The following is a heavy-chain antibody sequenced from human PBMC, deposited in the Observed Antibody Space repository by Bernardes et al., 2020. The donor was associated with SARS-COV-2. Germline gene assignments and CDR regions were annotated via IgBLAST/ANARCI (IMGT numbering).Heavy chain of an antibody. Sequence: GGSLRLSCAASGFTFSNYGMHWLRQAPGKGLEWVALMSYDGTNKYYTDSVKGRFTISRDNAKNSLYLQMNSLRAEDTAVYYCARVGKLYHYGAGSYGAMDVWGQGTTVSVPS. CDR2: MSYDGTNK. CDR1: GFTFSNYG. V-gene: IGHV3-30*03. J-gene: IGHJ6*02. D-gene: IGHD3-10*01. CDR3: ARVGKLYHYGAGSYGAMDV.